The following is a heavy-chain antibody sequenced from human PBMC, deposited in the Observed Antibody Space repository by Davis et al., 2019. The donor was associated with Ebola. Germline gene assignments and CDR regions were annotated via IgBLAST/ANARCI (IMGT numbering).Heavy chain of an antibody. CDR2: IYYSGIT. CDR3: ARQGWSGYSLRHWLDP. Sequence: SETLSLTCTVSGGSIISSSSYWGWIRQPPRKGLEWIGSIYYSGITYYNPSLKSRVTISVDTSKNQFSLKLRSVTAADTAVYNCARQGWSGYSLRHWLDPWGRGTLVTVSS. V-gene: IGHV4-39*01. D-gene: IGHD3-3*01. CDR1: GGSIISSSSY. J-gene: IGHJ5*02.